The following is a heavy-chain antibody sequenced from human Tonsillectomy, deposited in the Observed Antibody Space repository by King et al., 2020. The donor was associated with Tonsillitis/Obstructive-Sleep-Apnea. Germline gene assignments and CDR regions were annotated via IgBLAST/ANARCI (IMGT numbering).Heavy chain of an antibody. CDR1: GFIFSSYW. J-gene: IGHJ6*03. D-gene: IGHD4-23*01. V-gene: IGHV3-7*04. Sequence: VQLVESGGDLVQPGGSLRLSCAASGFIFSSYWMTWVRPAPGKGLEWVANIKQDGSEKYSVDSVKGRFTISGDNAKNSLYLQMNSLRAEDTAVYYCARGSYGGNKLDYYYMDVWGKGTTVTVSS. CDR3: ARGSYGGNKLDYYYMDV. CDR2: IKQDGSEK.